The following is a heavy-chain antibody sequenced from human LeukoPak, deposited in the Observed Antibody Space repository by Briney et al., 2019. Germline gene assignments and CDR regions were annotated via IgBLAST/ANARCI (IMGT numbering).Heavy chain of an antibody. Sequence: GESLKISCKGSGYSFSNYWIGWVRQMPGKGLEWMGIIYPGGSDTKYSPSFQGQVTISADKSISTAYLQWSSLKASDTAIYYCARLYIQRHINYNWFDPWGQGTLVTVSS. D-gene: IGHD2-15*01. CDR2: IYPGGSDT. CDR3: ARLYIQRHINYNWFDP. CDR1: GYSFSNYW. J-gene: IGHJ5*02. V-gene: IGHV5-51*01.